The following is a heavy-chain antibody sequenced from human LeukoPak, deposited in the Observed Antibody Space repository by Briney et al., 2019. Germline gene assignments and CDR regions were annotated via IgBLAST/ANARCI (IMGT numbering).Heavy chain of an antibody. CDR2: MNPNSGNT. D-gene: IGHD5-12*01. J-gene: IGHJ4*02. CDR3: ATGAGYSGYDFAYHFDY. Sequence: ASVKVSCKASGYTFTSYDINWVRQATGQGLEWMGWMNPNSGNTGYAQKFQGRVTMTRNTSISTAYMELSSLRSEDTAVYYCATGAGYSGYDFAYHFDYWGQGTLVTVSS. V-gene: IGHV1-8*01. CDR1: GYTFTSYD.